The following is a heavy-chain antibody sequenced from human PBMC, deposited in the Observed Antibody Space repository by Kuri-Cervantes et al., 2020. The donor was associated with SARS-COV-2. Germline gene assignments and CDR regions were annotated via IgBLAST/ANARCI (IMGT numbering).Heavy chain of an antibody. J-gene: IGHJ4*02. CDR1: GYTFTSYG. Sequence: ASVKVSCKASGYTFTSYGISWVRQAPGQGLEWMGWISAYNGNTNYAQKFQGRVTMTRNTSISTAYMELSSLRSEDTAVYYCARLPDYYDSSGLDYWGQGTLVTVSS. CDR2: ISAYNGNT. V-gene: IGHV1-18*01. D-gene: IGHD3-22*01. CDR3: ARLPDYYDSSGLDY.